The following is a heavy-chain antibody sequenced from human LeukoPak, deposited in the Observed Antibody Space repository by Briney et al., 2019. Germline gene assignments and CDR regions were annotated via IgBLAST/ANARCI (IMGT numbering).Heavy chain of an antibody. D-gene: IGHD4-17*01. Sequence: PSETLSLTCTVSGGSISSYYWSWIRQPPGKGLEWIGYIYYSGSTNYNPSLRSRVTISVDTSKNQFSLKLSSVTAADTAVYYCARGLNGDYEGDAFDIWGQGTMVTVSS. CDR1: GGSISSYY. J-gene: IGHJ3*02. CDR2: IYYSGST. V-gene: IGHV4-59*01. CDR3: ARGLNGDYEGDAFDI.